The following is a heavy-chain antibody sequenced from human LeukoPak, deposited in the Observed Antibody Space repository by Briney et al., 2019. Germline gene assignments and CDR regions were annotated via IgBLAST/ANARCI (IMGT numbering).Heavy chain of an antibody. J-gene: IGHJ6*03. CDR3: ATFDRRDGYNHMDV. V-gene: IGHV3-48*03. CDR1: GFTFSSYE. D-gene: IGHD5-24*01. CDR2: ISSSGSTI. Sequence: PGGSLRLSCAASGFTFSSYEMNWVRQAPGKGLEWVSYISSSGSTIYYADSVKGRFTISRDNAKNSLYLQMNSLRAEDTALYYCATFDRRDGYNHMDVWGKGTTVTISS.